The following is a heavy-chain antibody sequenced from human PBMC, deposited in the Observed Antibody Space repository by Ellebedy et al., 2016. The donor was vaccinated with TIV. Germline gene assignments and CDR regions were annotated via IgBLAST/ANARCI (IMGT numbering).Heavy chain of an antibody. CDR1: GFTFGNYW. CDR2: INQDGSEK. Sequence: GESLKISCAASGFTFGNYWMNWVRQAPGKGLEWVANINQDGSEKSYVDSVKGRFTISRDNSKNTLYLQMNSLRVEDTAVYYCARGSSGRTNAFDIWGQGTMVTVSS. CDR3: ARGSSGRTNAFDI. V-gene: IGHV3-7*03. D-gene: IGHD6-19*01. J-gene: IGHJ3*02.